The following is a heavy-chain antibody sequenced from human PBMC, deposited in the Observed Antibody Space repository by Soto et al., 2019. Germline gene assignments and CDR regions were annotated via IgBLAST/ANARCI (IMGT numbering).Heavy chain of an antibody. J-gene: IGHJ4*02. CDR2: ISGSGGST. D-gene: IGHD3-9*01. V-gene: IGHV3-23*01. CDR3: AKENYDILTATYYCDY. Sequence: EVQLLESGGGLVQPGGSLRLSCAASGFTFSSYAMSWVRQAPGKGLEWVSAISGSGGSTYYAYSVKGRFTISRDNSKNTLYLQMNSLRAEDTAVYYCAKENYDILTATYYCDYWGQGTLVTVSS. CDR1: GFTFSSYA.